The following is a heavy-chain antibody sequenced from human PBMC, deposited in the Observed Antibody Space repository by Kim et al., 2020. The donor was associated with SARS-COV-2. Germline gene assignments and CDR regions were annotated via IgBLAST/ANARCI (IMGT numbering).Heavy chain of an antibody. J-gene: IGHJ4*02. CDR3: ARFSGPTSGQFDY. V-gene: IGHV4-59*02. CDR1: GGSVNGYY. CDR2: IFSSGGT. Sequence: SQTLSLTCTVSGGSVNGYYWSWIRQAPEKGLEWIGYIFSSGGTNYNPSLKSRVTMSVDTSKNQVSLSLDSVTAADTAVYYCARFSGPTSGQFDYWGQGTLVTVSS. D-gene: IGHD1-1*01.